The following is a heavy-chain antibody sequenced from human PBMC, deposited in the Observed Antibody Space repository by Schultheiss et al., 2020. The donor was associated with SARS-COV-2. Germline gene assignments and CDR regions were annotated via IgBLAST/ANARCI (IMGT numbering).Heavy chain of an antibody. CDR2: ISGSGGST. CDR3: AKDTGVVTILYAFDI. CDR1: GFTFSSYG. D-gene: IGHD5-12*01. V-gene: IGHV3-23*01. Sequence: GGSLRLSCAASGFTFSSYGMHWVRQAPGKGLEWVSAISGSGGSTYYADSVKGRFTISRDNSKNTLYLQMNSLRAEDTAVYYCAKDTGVVTILYAFDIWGQGTMVTVSS. J-gene: IGHJ3*02.